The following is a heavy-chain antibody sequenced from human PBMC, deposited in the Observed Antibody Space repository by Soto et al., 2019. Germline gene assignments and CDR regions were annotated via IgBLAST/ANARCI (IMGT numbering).Heavy chain of an antibody. CDR1: GGSISSYY. CDR3: AKDYGDYVGAFDI. CDR2: IYYSGST. D-gene: IGHD4-17*01. Sequence: RSLTCTVSGGSISSYYWSWIRQPPGKGLEWIGYIYYSGSTNYNPSLKSRVTISVDTSKNQFSLKLSSVTAADTAVYYCAKDYGDYVGAFDIWGQGTMVTVSS. V-gene: IGHV4-59*01. J-gene: IGHJ3*02.